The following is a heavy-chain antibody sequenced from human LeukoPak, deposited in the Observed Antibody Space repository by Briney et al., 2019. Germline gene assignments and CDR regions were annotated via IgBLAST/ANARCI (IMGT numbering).Heavy chain of an antibody. CDR1: GFTFSSYS. J-gene: IGHJ4*02. D-gene: IGHD6-19*01. V-gene: IGHV3-21*01. CDR2: ISSSSSYI. CDR3: ARDKRVAVAGSRYYFDY. Sequence: KSGGSLRLSCAASGFTFSSYSMNWVRQAPGKGLEWVSSISSSSSYIYYADSVKGRFTISRDNAKNSLYLQMNSLRAEDTAVYYCARDKRVAVAGSRYYFDYWGQGTLVTVSS.